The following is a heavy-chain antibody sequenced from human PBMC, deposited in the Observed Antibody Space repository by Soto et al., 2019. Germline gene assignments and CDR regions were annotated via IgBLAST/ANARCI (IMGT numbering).Heavy chain of an antibody. V-gene: IGHV3-23*01. Sequence: VQLLESGGGVVQPGGSLRLSCAASGFSFSSYAMVWVRQAPGKGLEWVSVISARGGSSYLADSVKGRFTISRDNSKNVLSLDMNSLRAEDTAIYFCAKGSIEYSAAVDNWGQGTLVLVSS. CDR2: ISARGGSS. CDR3: AKGSIEYSAAVDN. D-gene: IGHD5-12*01. J-gene: IGHJ4*02. CDR1: GFSFSSYA.